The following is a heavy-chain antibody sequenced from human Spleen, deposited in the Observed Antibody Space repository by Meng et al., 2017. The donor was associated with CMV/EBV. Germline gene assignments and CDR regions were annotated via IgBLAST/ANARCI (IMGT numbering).Heavy chain of an antibody. CDR1: GGSISSGDYY. V-gene: IGHV4-30-4*08. J-gene: IGHJ5*02. CDR2: IYYSGST. CDR3: ARDPRIATEDWFDP. Sequence: SGGSISSGDYYWSWIRQPPGKGLEWIGYIYYSGSTYYNPSLKGRVTISVDTSKNQFSLKLNFVTAADTAVYYCARDPRIATEDWFDPWGQGTLVTVSS. D-gene: IGHD6-13*01.